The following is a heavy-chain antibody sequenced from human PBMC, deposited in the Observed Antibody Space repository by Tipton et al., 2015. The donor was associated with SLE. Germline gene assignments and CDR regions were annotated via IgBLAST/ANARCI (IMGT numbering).Heavy chain of an antibody. Sequence: TLSLTCAVSGGSISSSNWWSWVRQPPGKGLEWIGEIYHSGSTNYNPSLKSRVTISVDKSKNQFSLKLSSVTAADTAVYYCARGRPPYYYGMDVWGQGTTVTVSS. J-gene: IGHJ6*02. CDR2: IYHSGST. V-gene: IGHV4-4*02. CDR3: ARGRPPYYYGMDV. CDR1: GGSISSSNW.